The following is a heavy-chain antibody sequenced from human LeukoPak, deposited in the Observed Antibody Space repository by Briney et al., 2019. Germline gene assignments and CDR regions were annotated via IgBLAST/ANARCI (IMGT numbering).Heavy chain of an antibody. CDR1: GFTFSSYW. CDR3: AVLVRYYYYYGMDV. J-gene: IGHJ6*02. D-gene: IGHD6-13*01. V-gene: IGHV3-74*01. Sequence: GGSLRLSCAASGFTFSSYWMHWVRQAPGKGLVWVSRINSDGSSTSYADSVKGRFTISRDNAKNTLYLQMNSLRAEDTAVYYCAVLVRYYYYYGMDVWGQGTTVTVSS. CDR2: INSDGSST.